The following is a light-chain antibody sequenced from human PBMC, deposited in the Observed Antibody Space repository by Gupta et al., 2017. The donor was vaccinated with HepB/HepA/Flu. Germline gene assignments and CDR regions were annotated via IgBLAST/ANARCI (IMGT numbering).Light chain of an antibody. Sequence: QSVLTPPPSASGTPGQRVTISCSGSSSNIGSNTANWYQQLPGTAPKLLIYSNNQRPSGVPDRFSGSKSGTSASLAISGLQSEDEADYYCAAWDDSLNGYYVFGTGTKVTVL. CDR3: AAWDDSLNGYYV. CDR2: SNN. V-gene: IGLV1-44*01. CDR1: SSNIGSNT. J-gene: IGLJ1*01.